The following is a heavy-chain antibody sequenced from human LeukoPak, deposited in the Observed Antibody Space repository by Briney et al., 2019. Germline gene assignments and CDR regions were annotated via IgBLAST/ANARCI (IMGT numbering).Heavy chain of an antibody. J-gene: IGHJ4*02. V-gene: IGHV1-2*06. Sequence: ASVKVSCKVSGGTFNNYAIHWVRLAPGQGLEWMGRISPNSGGTDYAQKFQGKVTMTRDASISTVYMDLNRLRSDDTAIYYCARQLETTSWFDYWGQGTLVIVSS. CDR3: ARQLETTSWFDY. D-gene: IGHD2-2*01. CDR2: ISPNSGGT. CDR1: GGTFNNYA.